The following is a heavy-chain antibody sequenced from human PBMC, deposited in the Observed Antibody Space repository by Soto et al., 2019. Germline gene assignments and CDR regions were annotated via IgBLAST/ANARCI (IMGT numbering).Heavy chain of an antibody. CDR3: ARDIFGGAYDFLH. J-gene: IGHJ4*02. D-gene: IGHD3-3*01. CDR2: ISSGGSP. CDR1: GFRVSSLY. V-gene: IGHV3-66*01. Sequence: EVQLVVSGGGWVQPGGSLRLSCAASGFRVSSLYMTWVRQAPGKGLQWVAVISSGGSPYYADSVKGRFTISRDNSKNTLYLDMNSLSAEDTDVYYCARDIFGGAYDFLHGGQGTLVTVSS.